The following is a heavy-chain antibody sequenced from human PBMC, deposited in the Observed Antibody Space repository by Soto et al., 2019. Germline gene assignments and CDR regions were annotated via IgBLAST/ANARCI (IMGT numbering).Heavy chain of an antibody. J-gene: IGHJ6*02. Sequence: EVQLVESGGGLVQPGGSLRLSCPASGFTFSSYWMSWVRQAPVKGLEWVGNIKQDGSEKNYVDFMEGRFTISRDNAENSLYLQMNSLRAEDTAVYYCARIASAGRGWDVWGQGTTVVVSS. CDR1: GFTFSSYW. CDR3: ARIASAGRGWDV. V-gene: IGHV3-7*01. D-gene: IGHD6-13*01. CDR2: IKQDGSEK.